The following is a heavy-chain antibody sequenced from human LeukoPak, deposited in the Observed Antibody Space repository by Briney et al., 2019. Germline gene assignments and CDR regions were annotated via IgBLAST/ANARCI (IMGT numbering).Heavy chain of an antibody. V-gene: IGHV1-18*01. CDR2: ISAYNGNT. CDR1: GYTFTSYG. Sequence: ASVKVSCKASGYTFTSYGISWVRQAPGQGPEWMGWISAYNGNTNYAQKLQGRVTMTTDTSTSTAYMELRSLRSDDTAVYYCARDLGSAHGSYYGGYDAFDIWGQGTMVTVSS. CDR3: ARDLGSAHGSYYGGYDAFDI. D-gene: IGHD1-26*01. J-gene: IGHJ3*02.